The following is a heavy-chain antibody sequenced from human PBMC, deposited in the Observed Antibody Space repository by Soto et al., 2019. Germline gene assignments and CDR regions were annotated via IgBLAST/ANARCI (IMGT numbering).Heavy chain of an antibody. D-gene: IGHD5-18*01. CDR3: ATPRGLQLWFPFDY. CDR2: IIPIFGTA. CDR1: GGTFSSYA. V-gene: IGHV1-69*06. Sequence: QVQLVQSGAEVKKPGSSVKVSCKASGGTFSSYAISWVRQAPGQGLEWMGGIIPIFGTANYAQKFQGRVTITADKSTGTAYMELSSLRSEDTAVYYCATPRGLQLWFPFDYWGQGTLVTVSS. J-gene: IGHJ4*02.